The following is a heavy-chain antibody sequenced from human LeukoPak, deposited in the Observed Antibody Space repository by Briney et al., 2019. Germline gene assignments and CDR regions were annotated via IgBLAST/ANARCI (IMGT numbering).Heavy chain of an antibody. CDR3: ARDRYYDSSYNWFDP. Sequence: PSETLSLTCAVYGGSFSGYYWSWIRQPPGKGLEWIGEINHSGSTNYNPSLKSRVTISVDTSKNQFSLKLSSVTAADTAVYYCARDRYYDSSYNWFDPWGQGTLVTVSS. J-gene: IGHJ5*02. CDR2: INHSGST. V-gene: IGHV4-34*01. D-gene: IGHD3-22*01. CDR1: GGSFSGYY.